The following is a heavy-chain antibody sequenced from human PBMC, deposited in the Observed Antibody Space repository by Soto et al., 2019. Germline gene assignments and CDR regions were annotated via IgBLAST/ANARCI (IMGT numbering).Heavy chain of an antibody. V-gene: IGHV3-30*18. CDR2: ISYDGSNK. J-gene: IGHJ4*02. D-gene: IGHD6-19*01. CDR3: AKWIVYSSGWRGYFDY. Sequence: GGSLRLSCAASGFTFSSCGMHWVRQAPGKGLEWVAVISYDGSNKYYADSVKGRFTISRDNSKNTLYLQMNSLRAEDTAVYYCAKWIVYSSGWRGYFDYWGQGTLVTVSS. CDR1: GFTFSSCG.